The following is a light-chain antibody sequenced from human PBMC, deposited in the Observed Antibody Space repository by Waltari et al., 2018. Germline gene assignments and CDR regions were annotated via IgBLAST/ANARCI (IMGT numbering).Light chain of an antibody. CDR2: GAS. CDR1: QSISTY. CDR3: QQRYRWVT. V-gene: IGKV3-11*01. Sequence: EIWLTQAPAALSLSPGERATLSCRASQSISTYLAWYQQKPGQPPRLLSYGASRRATGISARFSGSGSGTDFTLTISSLEPEDFAVYYCQQRYRWVTFGQGTRLEIK. J-gene: IGKJ5*01.